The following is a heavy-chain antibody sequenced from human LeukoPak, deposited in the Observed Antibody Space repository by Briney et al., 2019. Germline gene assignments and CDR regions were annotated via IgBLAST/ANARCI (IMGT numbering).Heavy chain of an antibody. J-gene: IGHJ4*02. V-gene: IGHV3-48*03. Sequence: PGGSLRLSCAASGFTFSSYEMNWVRQAPGKGLEWVSYISSSGSTIYYADSVKGRFTISRDNAKNSLYLQMNSLRAEDTAVNYCARGRYSSSWYADYWGQGTLVTVSS. CDR3: ARGRYSSSWYADY. CDR1: GFTFSSYE. CDR2: ISSSGSTI. D-gene: IGHD6-13*01.